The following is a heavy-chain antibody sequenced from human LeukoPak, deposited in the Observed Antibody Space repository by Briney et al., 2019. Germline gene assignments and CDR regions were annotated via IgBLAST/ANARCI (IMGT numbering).Heavy chain of an antibody. CDR2: IIPICGTA. D-gene: IGHD3-22*01. CDR3: ARASDTSRYHYYSYYMDV. J-gene: IGHJ6*03. Sequence: SVKVSCKASGGTFSSYAISWVRQAPGQGLEWMGGIIPICGTANYAQKFQGRVTITTDESTSTAYMELSSLRSEDTAVYYCARASDTSRYHYYSYYMDVTGKGQPVTLSS. V-gene: IGHV1-69*05. CDR1: GGTFSSYA.